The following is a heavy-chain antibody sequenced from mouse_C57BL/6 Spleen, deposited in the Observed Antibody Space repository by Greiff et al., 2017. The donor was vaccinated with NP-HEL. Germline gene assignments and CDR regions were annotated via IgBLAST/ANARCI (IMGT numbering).Heavy chain of an antibody. J-gene: IGHJ4*01. CDR1: GFNITDYY. Sequence: EVKLMESGAELVRPGASVKLSCTASGFNITDYYMHWVKQRPEQGLEWIGRIDPEDGDTEYAPKFQGKATMTADTSSNTAYLQLSSLTSEDTAVYYCTTFSSDYAMDYWGQGTSVTVSS. CDR2: IDPEDGDT. CDR3: TTFSSDYAMDY. V-gene: IGHV14-1*01. D-gene: IGHD2-10*02.